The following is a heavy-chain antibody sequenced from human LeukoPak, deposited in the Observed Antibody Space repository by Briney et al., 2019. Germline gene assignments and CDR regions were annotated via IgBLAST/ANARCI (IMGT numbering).Heavy chain of an antibody. J-gene: IGHJ4*02. CDR3: TRDFAFQQFDY. D-gene: IGHD1/OR15-1a*01. V-gene: IGHV3-7*01. Sequence: GGSLRLSCAATGFSFSNSWMTWVRQAPGKGPEWLANINQDGSTKNYVDAVEGRFTISRDNAKNSLYLQMNSLRAEDTAAYYCTRDFAFQQFDYRGQGTLVTVSS. CDR1: GFSFSNSW. CDR2: INQDGSTK.